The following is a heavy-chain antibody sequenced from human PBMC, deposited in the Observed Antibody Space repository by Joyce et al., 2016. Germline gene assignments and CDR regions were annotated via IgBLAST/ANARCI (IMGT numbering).Heavy chain of an antibody. Sequence: QVQLQQWGAGLLRPSETLSLTCAVSGGSLSGYWWSWIRQPPGKGLEWIGEINHGGNTDYNPSLKSRVTISVDTSKNQFSLKLTSLTAADTSIYYCARSSGSYWYFDLWGRGTQVTVSS. J-gene: IGHJ2*01. V-gene: IGHV4-34*02. D-gene: IGHD1-26*01. CDR2: INHGGNT. CDR3: ARSSGSYWYFDL. CDR1: GGSLSGYW.